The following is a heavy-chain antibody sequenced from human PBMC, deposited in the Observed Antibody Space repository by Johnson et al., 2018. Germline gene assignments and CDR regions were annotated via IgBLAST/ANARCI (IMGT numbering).Heavy chain of an antibody. J-gene: IGHJ6*03. CDR1: GFTFSNFW. Sequence: VQLVQSGGGLVQPGGSLRLSCAASGFTFSNFWMHWVRQVPGKGLVWVSRINTDGISTTYADAVRCRFTISRDNAKNTLYLQMNSLRAEDTAVYYCVRHGGDYYYYNMDVWGRGTTVTVSS. CDR3: VRHGGDYYYYNMDV. D-gene: IGHD3-10*01. CDR2: INTDGIST. V-gene: IGHV3-74*02.